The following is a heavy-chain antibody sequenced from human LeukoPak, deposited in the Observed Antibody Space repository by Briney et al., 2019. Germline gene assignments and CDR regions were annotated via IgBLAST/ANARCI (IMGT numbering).Heavy chain of an antibody. CDR2: ISAYNGNT. CDR3: ARVKRGSHPWEWVY. Sequence: ASVKVSCKASGYTFTSYGISWVRQAPGQGLEWMGWISAYNGNTGYAQKFQGRVTITRNTSISTAYMELSSLRSEDTAVYYCARVKRGSHPWEWVYWGQGTLVTVSS. D-gene: IGHD1-26*01. V-gene: IGHV1-8*03. CDR1: GYTFTSYG. J-gene: IGHJ4*02.